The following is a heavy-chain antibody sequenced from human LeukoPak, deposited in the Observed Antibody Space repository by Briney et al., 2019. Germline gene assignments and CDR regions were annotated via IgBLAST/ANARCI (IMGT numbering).Heavy chain of an antibody. CDR1: GYTFTSYG. CDR3: ARDDTNIDYYYYYGMDV. J-gene: IGHJ6*02. Sequence: EASVKVSCKASGYTFTSYGISWVRQAPGQGLEWMGWISAYNGNTNYAQKLQGRVTMTTDTSTSTAYMELRSLRSDDTAVYYCARDDTNIDYYYYYGMDVWGQGTTVTVSS. CDR2: ISAYNGNT. V-gene: IGHV1-18*01. D-gene: IGHD2-2*01.